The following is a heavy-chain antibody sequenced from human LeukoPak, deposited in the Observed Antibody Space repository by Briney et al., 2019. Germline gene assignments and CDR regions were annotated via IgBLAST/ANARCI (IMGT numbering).Heavy chain of an antibody. D-gene: IGHD3-10*01. CDR3: ARDTGNDAFDI. J-gene: IGHJ3*02. Sequence: GASVKVSCKASRYSFTDKYMHWVRQAPGQGLEWMGWINPNSGGTNYAQKFQGRVTMTRDTSISTAYMELSRLRSDDTAVYYCARDTGNDAFDIWGQGTMVTVSS. CDR1: RYSFTDKY. CDR2: INPNSGGT. V-gene: IGHV1-2*02.